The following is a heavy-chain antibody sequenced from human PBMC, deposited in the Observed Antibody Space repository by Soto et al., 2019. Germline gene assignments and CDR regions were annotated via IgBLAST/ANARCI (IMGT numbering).Heavy chain of an antibody. J-gene: IGHJ5*02. CDR2: IYYSGST. CDR1: GGSISSYY. Sequence: SETLSLTCTVSGGSISSYYWSWIRQPPGKGLEWIGYIYYSGSTNYNPSLKSRVTISVDTSKNQFSLKLSSVTAADTAVYYCARVRVYSVVVAAENWFDPRGQGTLVTVSS. D-gene: IGHD2-15*01. V-gene: IGHV4-59*01. CDR3: ARVRVYSVVVAAENWFDP.